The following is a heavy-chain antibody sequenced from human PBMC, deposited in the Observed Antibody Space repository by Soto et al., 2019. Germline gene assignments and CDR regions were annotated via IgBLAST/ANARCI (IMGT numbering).Heavy chain of an antibody. V-gene: IGHV4-34*01. Sequence: PSETLSLTCGLYGRSFSGYYWSWIRQPPGKGLEWIGEINHSGSTNYNPSLKSRVTISVDTSKNQFSLKLSSVTAADTAVYYCATRIAAAGTAPYYFDYWGQGTLVTVSS. CDR3: ATRIAAAGTAPYYFDY. CDR1: GRSFSGYY. CDR2: INHSGST. J-gene: IGHJ4*02. D-gene: IGHD6-13*01.